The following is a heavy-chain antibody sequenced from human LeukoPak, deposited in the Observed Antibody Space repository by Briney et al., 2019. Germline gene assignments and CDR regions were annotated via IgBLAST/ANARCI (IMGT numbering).Heavy chain of an antibody. CDR2: IKSKTDGGTT. D-gene: IGHD3/OR15-3a*01. Sequence: PGGSLRLSCAASGFTFSSAWMSLVRQAPGKGLEWVGRIKSKTDGGTTDYAAPVKGRFTISRDDSKNTLYLQMNSLKTEDTAVYYCTTDRLDYADFTYYFDYWGQGTLVTVSS. CDR3: TTDRLDYADFTYYFDY. V-gene: IGHV3-15*01. J-gene: IGHJ4*02. CDR1: GFTFSSAW.